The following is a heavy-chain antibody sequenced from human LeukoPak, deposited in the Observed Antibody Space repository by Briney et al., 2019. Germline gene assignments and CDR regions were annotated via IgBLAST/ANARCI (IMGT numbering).Heavy chain of an antibody. CDR3: ARHAHLRGLPQGWFDT. V-gene: IGHV4-4*09. J-gene: IGHJ5*02. CDR1: GGSISSYY. D-gene: IGHD3-16*01. CDR2: IYTSGST. Sequence: SETLSLTCTVSGGSISSYYWSWIRQPPGKGLEWIGYIYTSGSTNYNPSLKSRVTISVDTSKNQFSQKLSSATAADTAVYCCARHAHLRGLPQGWFDTWGQGTLVTVSS.